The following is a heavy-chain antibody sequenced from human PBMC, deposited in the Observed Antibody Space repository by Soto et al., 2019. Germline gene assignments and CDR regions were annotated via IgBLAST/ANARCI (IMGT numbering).Heavy chain of an antibody. CDR3: AKRYYCSANYYAFDY. V-gene: IGHV3-23*01. D-gene: IGHD3-10*01. CDR1: GFTFSSYA. Sequence: EVQLLESGGGFVQPGGSLRLSCAASGFTFSSYAMSWVRQAPGKGLEWVSSITSSGSNTYYADSVKGRFSISRDKSENTLYLQLNSLRADDTAVYFCAKRYYCSANYYAFDYWGQGVLVTVS. CDR2: ITSSGSNT. J-gene: IGHJ4*02.